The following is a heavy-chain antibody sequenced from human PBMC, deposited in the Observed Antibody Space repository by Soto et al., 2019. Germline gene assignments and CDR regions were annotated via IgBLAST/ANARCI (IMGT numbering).Heavy chain of an antibody. Sequence: ASVKVSCKASGYTFTSYGISWVRQAPGQGLEWMGWISAYNGNTNYAQKLQGRVTMTTDTSTSTAYMELRSLRSDDTAVYYCARDRYSGSYSPGSMDVWGQGTTVTVSS. D-gene: IGHD1-26*01. CDR3: ARDRYSGSYSPGSMDV. V-gene: IGHV1-18*01. CDR2: ISAYNGNT. J-gene: IGHJ6*02. CDR1: GYTFTSYG.